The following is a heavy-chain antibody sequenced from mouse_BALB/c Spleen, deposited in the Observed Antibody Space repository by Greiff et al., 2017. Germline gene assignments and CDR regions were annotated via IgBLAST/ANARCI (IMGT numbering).Heavy chain of an antibody. J-gene: IGHJ4*01. CDR2: ISSGSSTI. D-gene: IGHD1-1*02. Sequence: DVKLVESGGGLVQPGGSLKLSCAASGFTFSSYTMSWVRQAPEKGLEWVAYISSGSSTIYYADTVKGRFTISRDNPKNTLFLQMTSLRSEDTAMYYCARLWSYAMDYWGQGTSVTVSS. CDR3: ARLWSYAMDY. V-gene: IGHV5-17*02. CDR1: GFTFSSYT.